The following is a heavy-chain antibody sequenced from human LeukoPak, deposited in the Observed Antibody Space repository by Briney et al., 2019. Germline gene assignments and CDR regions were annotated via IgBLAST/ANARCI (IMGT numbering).Heavy chain of an antibody. D-gene: IGHD1-1*01. CDR2: IYHSGST. V-gene: IGHV4-38-2*02. J-gene: IGHJ4*02. CDR3: ARDRGTWNDDGFDY. Sequence: PSETLSLTCTVSGYSISSGYYWGWIRQPPGKGLEWIGSIYHSGSTYYNPSLKSRVTISVDTSKNQFSLKLSSVTAADTAVYYCARDRGTWNDDGFDYWGQGTLVTVSS. CDR1: GYSISSGYY.